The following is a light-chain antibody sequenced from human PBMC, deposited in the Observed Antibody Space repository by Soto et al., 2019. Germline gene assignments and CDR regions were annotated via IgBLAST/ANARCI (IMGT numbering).Light chain of an antibody. J-gene: IGKJ1*01. Sequence: VLTQSPGTLSLSPGERATLSCRASQSVSSSYLAWYQQEVGQAPRLLIYGASSRATGIPDRFSGSGSGTDFTLTISRLEPEDFAVYYCQQYGSSPGTFGQRTKVDIK. CDR2: GAS. V-gene: IGKV3-20*01. CDR3: QQYGSSPGT. CDR1: QSVSSSY.